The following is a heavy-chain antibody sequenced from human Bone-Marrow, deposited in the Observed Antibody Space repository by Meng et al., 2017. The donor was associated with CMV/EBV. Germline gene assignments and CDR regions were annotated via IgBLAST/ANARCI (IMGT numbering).Heavy chain of an antibody. CDR3: ARDRYSNYYFDY. Sequence: GESLKISCVASGFSISSFWMSWVRQAPGKGLEWVANIEQDDSEDYHVDPVRGRFTISRDTAKNSLYLQMNSLRAEDTAVYYCARDRYSNYYFDYWGQGTLVTGSS. CDR2: IEQDDSED. CDR1: GFSISSFW. V-gene: IGHV3-7*03. D-gene: IGHD4-11*01. J-gene: IGHJ4*02.